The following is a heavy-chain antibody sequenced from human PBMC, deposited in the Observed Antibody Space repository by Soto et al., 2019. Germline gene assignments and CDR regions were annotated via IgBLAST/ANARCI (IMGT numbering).Heavy chain of an antibody. Sequence: SETLSLTCTVSGGSISSSSYYWGWIRQPPGKGLEWIGSIYYSGSTYYNPSLKSRVTISVDTSKNQFSLKLSSVTAADTAVYYCAGSRAEPMPFYGMDVWGQGTKVTVSS. V-gene: IGHV4-39*01. D-gene: IGHD1-1*01. CDR3: AGSRAEPMPFYGMDV. CDR1: GGSISSSSYY. CDR2: IYYSGST. J-gene: IGHJ6*02.